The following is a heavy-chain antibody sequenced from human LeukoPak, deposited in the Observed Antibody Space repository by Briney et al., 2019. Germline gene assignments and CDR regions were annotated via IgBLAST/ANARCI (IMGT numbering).Heavy chain of an antibody. CDR1: GYTFSSYA. CDR2: LSGSGTST. CDR3: AKAALVRGVIIPYYYYSMDV. D-gene: IGHD3-10*01. Sequence: GGSLRLSCAASGYTFSSYAMSWVRQAPGKGLEWVSALSGSGTSTYHADSVKGRFTISRDNSKNTLYLQMNSLRAEDTAVYYCAKAALVRGVIIPYYYYSMDVWGQGTTVTVSS. V-gene: IGHV3-23*01. J-gene: IGHJ6*02.